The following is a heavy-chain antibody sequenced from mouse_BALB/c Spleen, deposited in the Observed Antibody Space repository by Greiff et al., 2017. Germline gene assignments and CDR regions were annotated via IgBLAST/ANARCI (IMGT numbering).Heavy chain of an antibody. J-gene: IGHJ2*01. CDR3: ARGGLTTGGY. CDR2: ISYSGST. CDR1: GYSITSDYA. V-gene: IGHV3-2*02. D-gene: IGHD1-1*01. Sequence: EVQLVESGPGLVKPSQSLSLTCTVTGYSITSDYAWNWIRQFPGNKLEWMGYISYSGSTSYNPSLKSRISITRDTSKNQFFLQLNSVTTEDTATYYCARGGLTTGGYWGQGTTLTVSS.